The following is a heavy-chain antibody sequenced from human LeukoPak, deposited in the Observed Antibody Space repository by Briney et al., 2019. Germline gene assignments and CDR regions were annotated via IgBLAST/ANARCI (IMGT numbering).Heavy chain of an antibody. J-gene: IGHJ4*02. Sequence: NSSETLSLTCTVSGGSISSYYWSWIRQPAGKGLEWIGRIYTSGSTNYNPSHKSRVTMSVDTSKNQFSLKLSSVTAADTAVYYCARGRRYQLLWSVFDYWGQGTLVTVSS. V-gene: IGHV4-4*07. D-gene: IGHD2-2*01. CDR3: ARGRRYQLLWSVFDY. CDR2: IYTSGST. CDR1: GGSISSYY.